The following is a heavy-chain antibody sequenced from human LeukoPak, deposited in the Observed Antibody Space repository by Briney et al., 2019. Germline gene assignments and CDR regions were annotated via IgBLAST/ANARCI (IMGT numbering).Heavy chain of an antibody. J-gene: IGHJ5*02. CDR1: GGSFSGYY. CDR3: ARVLTRAPPMVRGVRNWFDP. D-gene: IGHD3-10*01. V-gene: IGHV4-34*01. CDR2: INHIGST. Sequence: PSETLSLTCAVYGGSFSGYYWSWIRQPPGKGLEWIGEINHIGSTNYNPSLKSRVTISVDTSKNQFSLKLSSVTAADTAVYYCARVLTRAPPMVRGVRNWFDPWGQGTLVTVSS.